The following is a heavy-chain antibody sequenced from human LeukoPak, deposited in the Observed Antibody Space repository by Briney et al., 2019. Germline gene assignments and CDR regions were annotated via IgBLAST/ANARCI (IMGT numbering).Heavy chain of an antibody. Sequence: GESLRISCRDSGNNFTTHWIAWVRQKPGKGLECIGIIYPGDSDTRYSPSFQGQVTISVDKSISTAYLQWSSLKASDTAMYYCARLATVFVLGSWFDPWGQGTLVTVSS. CDR2: IYPGDSDT. CDR3: ARLATVFVLGSWFDP. CDR1: GNNFTTHW. V-gene: IGHV5-51*01. D-gene: IGHD3-10*01. J-gene: IGHJ5*02.